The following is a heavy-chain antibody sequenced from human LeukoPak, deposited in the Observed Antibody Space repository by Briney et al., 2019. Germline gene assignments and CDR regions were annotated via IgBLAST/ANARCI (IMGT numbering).Heavy chain of an antibody. CDR2: VYDTGST. J-gene: IGHJ4*02. D-gene: IGHD2-2*01. V-gene: IGHV4-59*11. CDR3: AREKIAMRAFDS. Sequence: SETLSLTCTVSGESITTHYWTWIRQPPGKGLEWIGYVYDTGSTDYNPSLKSRVTISVDTSKNQFSLRLNSVTAADTAIYYCAREKIAMRAFDSWGQGTLLTVSS. CDR1: GESITTHY.